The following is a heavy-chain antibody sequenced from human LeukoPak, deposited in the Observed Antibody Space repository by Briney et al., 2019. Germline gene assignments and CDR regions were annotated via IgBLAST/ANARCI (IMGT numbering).Heavy chain of an antibody. CDR3: AKDVEFNSSWSYFDY. Sequence: GGSLRLSCAASGFTLRTYGMHWVRQAPGKGLEWVAFIRYDGSNRYYADSVKGRFTISRDNSKNMVFLQMSSLRPEDTAVYYCAKDVEFNSSWSYFDYWGQGTLVTVSS. CDR1: GFTLRTYG. CDR2: IRYDGSNR. J-gene: IGHJ4*02. V-gene: IGHV3-30*02. D-gene: IGHD6-13*01.